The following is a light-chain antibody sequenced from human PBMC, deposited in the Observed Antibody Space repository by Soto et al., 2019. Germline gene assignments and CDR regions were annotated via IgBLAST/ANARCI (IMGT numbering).Light chain of an antibody. CDR3: QQYNNWPLT. V-gene: IGKV3D-15*01. Sequence: ETVMTQTPATLSVSLGDRATLSCRASQSISTNLAWYQQKPGQAPRLLIYDASTRATGIPARFSGSGSGTEFTLTISSLLSEDFAVYSCQQYNNWPLTFGGGTKVEIK. J-gene: IGKJ4*01. CDR2: DAS. CDR1: QSISTN.